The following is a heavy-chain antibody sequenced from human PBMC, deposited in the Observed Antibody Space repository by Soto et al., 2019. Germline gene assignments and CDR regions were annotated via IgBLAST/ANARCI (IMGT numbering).Heavy chain of an antibody. CDR2: IYPGGST. CDR3: VRNYNTGSYPFDY. CDR1: GDSISDYY. V-gene: IGHV4-4*07. J-gene: IGHJ4*02. Sequence: QVQLQESGPGMVKPSETLSLTCTVSGDSISDYYWSWIRQPAGKGLEWIGRIYPGGSTNYNPSLKSRVTMSVDTSKNQFSLELSFVTATDSAVYYSVRNYNTGSYPFDYWGQGTQVTVSS. D-gene: IGHD3-22*01.